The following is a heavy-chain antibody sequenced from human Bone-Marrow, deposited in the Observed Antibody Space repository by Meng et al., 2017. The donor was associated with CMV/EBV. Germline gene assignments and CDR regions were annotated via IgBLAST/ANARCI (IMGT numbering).Heavy chain of an antibody. CDR1: GYTFTGYY. Sequence: ASVKVSCKASGYTFTGYYMHWVRQAPGQGLEWMGWINPNSGGTNYAQKFQGRVTMTRDTSISTAYMELSRLRSDDTAVYYWARDRGRGYSSSSSPNWFDPWVQGTLVTVSS. CDR3: ARDRGRGYSSSSSPNWFDP. J-gene: IGHJ5*02. V-gene: IGHV1-2*02. D-gene: IGHD6-6*01. CDR2: INPNSGGT.